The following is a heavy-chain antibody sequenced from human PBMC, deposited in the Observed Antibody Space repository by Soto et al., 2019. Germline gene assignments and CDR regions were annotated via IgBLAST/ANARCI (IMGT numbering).Heavy chain of an antibody. Sequence: GGSLRLSCAASGFTFSSYGMHWVRQAPGKGLEWVAVIWYDGSNKYYADSVKGRFTISRDNSKNTLYLQMNSLRAEDTAVYYCARDSSGWIYYFDYWGQGTLVTVSS. CDR3: ARDSSGWIYYFDY. J-gene: IGHJ4*02. CDR2: IWYDGSNK. D-gene: IGHD6-19*01. V-gene: IGHV3-33*01. CDR1: GFTFSSYG.